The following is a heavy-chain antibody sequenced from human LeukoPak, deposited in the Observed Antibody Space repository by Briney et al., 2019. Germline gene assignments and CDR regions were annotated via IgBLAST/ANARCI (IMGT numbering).Heavy chain of an antibody. D-gene: IGHD2-2*01. V-gene: IGHV4-34*01. CDR3: ARLTGSRIVVVPAAQRYYYYMDV. CDR1: GGSFSGYY. J-gene: IGHJ6*03. Sequence: SETLSLTCAVYGGSFSGYYWSWIRQPPGKGLEWIGEINHSGSTNYNPSLKSRVTISVDTSKNQFSLKLSSVTAADTAVYYCARLTGSRIVVVPAAQRYYYYMDVWGKGTTVTISS. CDR2: INHSGST.